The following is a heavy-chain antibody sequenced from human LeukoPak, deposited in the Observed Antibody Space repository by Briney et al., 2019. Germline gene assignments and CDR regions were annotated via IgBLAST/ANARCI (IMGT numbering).Heavy chain of an antibody. V-gene: IGHV4-39*01. Sequence: SETLSLTCTVSGGSISSSSYYWGWIRQPPGKGLEWIGTIYYSGSTYYNPSLKSRVTISVDTSKNQFSLRLSSVTAADTAVYYCAYSGTYRVDYWGQGTLVTVSS. CDR1: GGSISSSSYY. J-gene: IGHJ4*02. CDR2: IYYSGST. CDR3: AYSGTYRVDY. D-gene: IGHD1-26*01.